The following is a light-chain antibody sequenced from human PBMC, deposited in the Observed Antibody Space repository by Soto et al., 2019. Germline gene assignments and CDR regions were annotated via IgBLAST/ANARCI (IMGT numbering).Light chain of an antibody. V-gene: IGLV2-23*02. CDR1: SSDVGSYNL. CDR2: EVS. J-gene: IGLJ7*01. CDR3: CSYAGSSSFGV. Sequence: QSALTQPASVSGSPGQSITLSCTGTSSDVGSYNLVSWYQQHPGKAPKLMIYEVSKRPSGVSNSFSGSKSGNTASLTISGLQAEDDADYYCCSYAGSSSFGVFGGGTQLTVL.